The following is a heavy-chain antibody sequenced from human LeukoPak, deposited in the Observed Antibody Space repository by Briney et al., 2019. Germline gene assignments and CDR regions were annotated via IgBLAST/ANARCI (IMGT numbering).Heavy chain of an antibody. CDR2: ISYDGSNK. D-gene: IGHD2-15*01. CDR1: GFTFSSYG. J-gene: IGHJ4*02. CDR3: ARDGSYFDY. V-gene: IGHV3-30*03. Sequence: GGSLRLSCAASGFTFSSYGMHWVRQAPGKGLEWVAVISYDGSNKYYADSVKGRFNISRDNSKNTLYLQMDSLRVEDTAVYYCARDGSYFDYWGQGTPVAVSS.